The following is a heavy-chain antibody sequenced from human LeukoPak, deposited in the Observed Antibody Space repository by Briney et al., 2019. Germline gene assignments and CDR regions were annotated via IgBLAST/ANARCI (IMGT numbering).Heavy chain of an antibody. J-gene: IGHJ4*02. Sequence: SETLSLTCAVYGGSFSGYYRSWIRQPPGKGLEWIGEINHSGSTNYNPSLKSRVTMSVDTSKNQFSLKLSSVTAADTAVYYCARVIAAAGPVDYWGQGTLVTVSS. CDR3: ARVIAAAGPVDY. CDR1: GGSFSGYY. V-gene: IGHV4-34*01. D-gene: IGHD6-13*01. CDR2: INHSGST.